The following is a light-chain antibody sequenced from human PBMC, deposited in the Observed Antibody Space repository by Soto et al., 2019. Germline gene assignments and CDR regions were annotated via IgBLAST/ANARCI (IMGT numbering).Light chain of an antibody. J-gene: IGLJ3*02. CDR1: SSNIGAGYD. V-gene: IGLV1-40*01. Sequence: QSVLTQPPSVSGAPGQRVTISCTGSSSNIGAGYDVHWYQRLPGSAPKLLIYGNSNRPSGIPDRFFGYKSGTSASLAITGLQAEDEADYFCQSYDSSLSGWVFGGGTKLTVL. CDR3: QSYDSSLSGWV. CDR2: GNS.